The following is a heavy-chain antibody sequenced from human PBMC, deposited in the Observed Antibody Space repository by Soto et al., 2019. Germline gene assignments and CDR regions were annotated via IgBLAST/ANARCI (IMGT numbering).Heavy chain of an antibody. V-gene: IGHV1-8*01. D-gene: IGHD2-21*02. CDR3: ARGIVVVTATLFDY. J-gene: IGHJ4*01. CDR1: GYTFTSYD. CDR2: MNPNSGNT. Sequence: QVQLVQTGAEVKKPGASVKVSCKASGYTFTSYDINWVRQATGQGLEWMGRMNPNSGNTGYAQKFQGRVTMTRNTSISTAYMELSSLRSEDTAVYYCARGIVVVTATLFDYWGHGTLVTVSS.